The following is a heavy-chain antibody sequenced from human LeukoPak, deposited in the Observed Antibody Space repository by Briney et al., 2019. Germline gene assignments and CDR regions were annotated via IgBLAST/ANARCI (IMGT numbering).Heavy chain of an antibody. Sequence: PGGSLRLSCAVSGFTFRNYGMHWVRQAPGKGLDWVAFIRNDGSYRYYADSVRGRFTISRDNSKNTMYLQMNSLRAEDTAVYYGANGEGNGDYAFDFWGQGTLVTVSS. CDR1: GFTFRNYG. D-gene: IGHD4-17*01. J-gene: IGHJ4*02. V-gene: IGHV3-30*02. CDR3: ANGEGNGDYAFDF. CDR2: IRNDGSYR.